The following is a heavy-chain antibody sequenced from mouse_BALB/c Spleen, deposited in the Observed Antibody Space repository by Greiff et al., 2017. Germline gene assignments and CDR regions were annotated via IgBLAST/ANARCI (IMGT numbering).Heavy chain of an antibody. J-gene: IGHJ1*01. CDR3: ARSDRYGWYFDV. CDR2: ISYSGST. CDR1: GYSITSDYA. D-gene: IGHD2-14*01. Sequence: VQLKESGPGLVKPSQSLSLTCTVTGYSITSDYAWNWIRQFPGNKLEWMGYISYSGSTSYNPSLKSRISITRDTSKNQFFLQLNSVTTEDTATYYCARSDRYGWYFDVWGAGTTVTVSS. V-gene: IGHV3-2*02.